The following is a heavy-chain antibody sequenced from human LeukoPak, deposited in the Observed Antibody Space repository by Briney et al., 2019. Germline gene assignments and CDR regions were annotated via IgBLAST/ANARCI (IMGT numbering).Heavy chain of an antibody. CDR2: ISYDGSNK. J-gene: IGHJ4*02. D-gene: IGHD2-2*01. CDR1: GFTFSSYG. CDR3: AKDRVTVVVPAAMDVIDY. V-gene: IGHV3-30*18. Sequence: PGGSLRLSCAASGFTFSSYGMHWVRQAPGKGLEWVAVISYDGSNKYYADSVKGRFTISRDNSKNTPYLQMNSLRAEDTAVYYCAKDRVTVVVPAAMDVIDYWGQGTLVTVSS.